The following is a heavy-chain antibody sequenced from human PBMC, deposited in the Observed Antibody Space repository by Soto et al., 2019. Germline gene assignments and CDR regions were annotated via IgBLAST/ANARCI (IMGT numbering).Heavy chain of an antibody. CDR3: ASGSYGGGPDY. V-gene: IGHV1-8*01. J-gene: IGHJ4*02. CDR2: MNPNSGNT. D-gene: IGHD1-26*01. Sequence: ASVKVAYKASGYTFTXXXXXXXXQATGQGLEWMGWMNPNSGNTGYAQKFQGRVTMTRNTSISTAYMELSSLRSEDPAVYYCASGSYGGGPDYWGQGTLVTVSS. CDR1: GYTFTXXX.